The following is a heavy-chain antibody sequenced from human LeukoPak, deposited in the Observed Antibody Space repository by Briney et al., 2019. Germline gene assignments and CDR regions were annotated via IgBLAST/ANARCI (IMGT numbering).Heavy chain of an antibody. J-gene: IGHJ4*02. Sequence: ASVKVSCKASGYTFTGYYMHWVRQAPGQGLEWMGWINPNSGGTNYAQKFQGRVTMTRETSISTAYMELSRLRSDDTAVYYCARDGYGDYAGRYYWGQGTLVTVSS. V-gene: IGHV1-2*02. CDR1: GYTFTGYY. D-gene: IGHD4-17*01. CDR3: ARDGYGDYAGRYY. CDR2: INPNSGGT.